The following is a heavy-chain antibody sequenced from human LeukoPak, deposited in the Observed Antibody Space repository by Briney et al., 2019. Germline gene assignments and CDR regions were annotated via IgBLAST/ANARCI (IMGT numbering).Heavy chain of an antibody. Sequence: SVKVSCKASGGTFSSYATSWVRQAPGQGLEWMGGIIPIFGTANYAQKFQGRVTITADESTSTAYMELSSLRSEDTAVYYCARARFDPVVVIAPSHLDYWGQGTLVTVSS. J-gene: IGHJ4*02. D-gene: IGHD2-21*01. CDR2: IIPIFGTA. CDR1: GGTFSSYA. V-gene: IGHV1-69*13. CDR3: ARARFDPVVVIAPSHLDY.